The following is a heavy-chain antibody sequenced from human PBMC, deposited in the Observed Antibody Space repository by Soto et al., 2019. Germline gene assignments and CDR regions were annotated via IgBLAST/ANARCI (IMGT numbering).Heavy chain of an antibody. J-gene: IGHJ5*02. Sequence: QVQLVQSGAEVKKPGASVKVSCKASGYTFTGYYMHWVRQAPGQGLEWMGWINPNSGGTNYAQKFQGWVTMTRDTYISTAYMELSRLRSDDTAVYYCARGNPVYGSSSRLNWFDPWGQGTLVTVSS. V-gene: IGHV1-2*04. CDR3: ARGNPVYGSSSRLNWFDP. CDR1: GYTFTGYY. CDR2: INPNSGGT. D-gene: IGHD6-6*01.